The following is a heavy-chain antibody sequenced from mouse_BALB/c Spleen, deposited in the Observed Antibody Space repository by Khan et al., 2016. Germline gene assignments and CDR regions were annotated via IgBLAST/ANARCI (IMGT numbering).Heavy chain of an antibody. CDR1: GYTFTSYT. J-gene: IGHJ2*01. CDR2: INPSSAYT. CDR3: AREIYGNYPFGY. D-gene: IGHD2-1*01. V-gene: IGHV1-4*01. Sequence: QVQLQQSGAELARPGASVKMSCKASGYTFTSYTMHWVKQRPGQGLEWIGYINPSSAYTNYNQKFKDKASLTAAKSSSTAYMQLSSLTSEDSAVYYCAREIYGNYPFGYWGQGTTLTVSS.